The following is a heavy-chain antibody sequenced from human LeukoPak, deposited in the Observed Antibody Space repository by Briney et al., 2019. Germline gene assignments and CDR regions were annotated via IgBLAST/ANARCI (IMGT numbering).Heavy chain of an antibody. CDR3: ARGRGSASPIFDY. V-gene: IGHV3-66*02. CDR1: GFTVSSNY. CDR2: IYSGGST. Sequence: GGSLRVSCAASGFTVSSNYMSCVRQAPGKGLEWVSVIYSGGSTYYADSVKGRFTISRDNSKNTLYLQMNSLRAEDTAVYYCARGRGSASPIFDYWGQGTLVTVSS. J-gene: IGHJ4*02. D-gene: IGHD3-10*01.